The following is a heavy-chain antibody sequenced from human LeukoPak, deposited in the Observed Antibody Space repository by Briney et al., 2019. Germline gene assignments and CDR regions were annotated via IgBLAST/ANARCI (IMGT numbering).Heavy chain of an antibody. V-gene: IGHV3-9*01. CDR1: GFTIDDYA. CDR2: ISWKSGNV. D-gene: IGHD3-10*01. J-gene: IGHJ4*02. CDR3: GKGLVGGYNYGSGIDY. Sequence: PGGSLRLSCAASGFTIDDYAMHWVRQIPGKGLEWVSGISWKSGNVGYADSVKGRFTISRDNAKNSLYLQMNSLRAEDTALYYCGKGLVGGYNYGSGIDYWGQGTLVTVSS.